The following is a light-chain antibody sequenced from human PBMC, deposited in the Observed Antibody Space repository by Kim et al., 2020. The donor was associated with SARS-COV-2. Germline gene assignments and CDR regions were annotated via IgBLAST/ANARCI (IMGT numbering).Light chain of an antibody. CDR3: CSYAGSWV. Sequence: PGQSVTISCTGTRSDVGGYNYVSWYQQHPGKAPTLMIYDVIKQPSGVPDRFSGSKSGNTASLTISGLQAEDEADYYCCSYAGSWVFGGGTQLTVL. CDR1: RSDVGGYNY. CDR2: DVI. J-gene: IGLJ3*02. V-gene: IGLV2-11*01.